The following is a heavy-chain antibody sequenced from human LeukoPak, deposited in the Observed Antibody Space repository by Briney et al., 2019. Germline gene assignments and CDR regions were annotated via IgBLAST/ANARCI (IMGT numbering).Heavy chain of an antibody. D-gene: IGHD3-3*01. V-gene: IGHV3-23*01. CDR3: ARDNLDFWSGDHYFDS. CDR2: ISGSGGTT. J-gene: IGHJ4*02. Sequence: GGSLRLSCAASGFTFSRYAMSWVRQAPGKGLEWVSGISGSGGTTYYADSVKGRFTISKDKSKNTLYLQMNSLRAEDTAVYYCARDNLDFWSGDHYFDSWDQGTLVTVSS. CDR1: GFTFSRYA.